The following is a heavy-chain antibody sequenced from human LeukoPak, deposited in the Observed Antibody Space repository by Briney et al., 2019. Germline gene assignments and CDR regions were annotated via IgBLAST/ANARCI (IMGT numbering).Heavy chain of an antibody. CDR3: VRFKAPKFGELLFTDF. V-gene: IGHV3-11*01. Sequence: GGSLRLSCAASGFTFSDYFMSYFRQASGKRPEWVSYISSDSAFIYYADSVKGRFTVSRDNAKNSLYLQMNGLRAEDTAIYYCVRFKAPKFGELLFTDFWGQGISVIVSS. CDR2: ISSDSAFI. J-gene: IGHJ4*02. CDR1: GFTFSDYF. D-gene: IGHD3-10*01.